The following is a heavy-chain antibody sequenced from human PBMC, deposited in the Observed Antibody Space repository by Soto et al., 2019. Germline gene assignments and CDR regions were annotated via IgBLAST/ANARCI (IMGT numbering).Heavy chain of an antibody. CDR1: GFTFSSYA. CDR3: AKRGSGTYYYGMDV. V-gene: IGHV3-23*01. CDR2: ISGSGDSA. J-gene: IGHJ6*02. D-gene: IGHD3-16*01. Sequence: GGSLRLSCXASGFTFSSYAMNWVRQAPGKGLEWVSTISGSGDSAYYADSVKGRSTISRDNSKNTLYLQMNSLRAEDTAVYYCAKRGSGTYYYGMDVWGQGTTVTVSS.